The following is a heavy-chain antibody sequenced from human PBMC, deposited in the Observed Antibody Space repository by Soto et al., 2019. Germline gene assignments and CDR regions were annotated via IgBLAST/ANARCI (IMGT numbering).Heavy chain of an antibody. D-gene: IGHD2-15*01. Sequence: GGSLRLSCAASGFTFSSYGMNWVRQAPGKGLEWVSSISTTSSYVYYADSVKGRFTISRDNAKNSLYLQMNSLRAEDTAVYYCARSRYCSGASCYFDYWGQGTLVTVSS. V-gene: IGHV3-21*01. CDR1: GFTFSSYG. CDR3: ARSRYCSGASCYFDY. J-gene: IGHJ4*02. CDR2: ISTTSSYV.